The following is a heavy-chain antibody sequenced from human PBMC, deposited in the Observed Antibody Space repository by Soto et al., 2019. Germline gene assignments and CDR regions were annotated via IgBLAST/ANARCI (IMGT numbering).Heavy chain of an antibody. J-gene: IGHJ4*02. D-gene: IGHD1-26*01. CDR2: ISGSGGST. CDR1: GFTFSSYA. V-gene: IGHV3-23*01. CDR3: AKGPWAPFVGATSLSAY. Sequence: GGSLRLSCAASGFTFSSYAMSWVRQAPGKGLEWVSGISGSGGSTYYADSVKGRFTISRDNSKNTLYLQMNSLRAEDTAVYYCAKGPWAPFVGATSLSAYWGQGTLVTVSS.